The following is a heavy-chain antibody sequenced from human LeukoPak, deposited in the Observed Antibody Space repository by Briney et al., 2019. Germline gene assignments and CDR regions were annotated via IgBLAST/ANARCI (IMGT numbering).Heavy chain of an antibody. CDR1: GGSISGGGFF. CDR3: ATSPPFVNWLDS. V-gene: IGHV4-31*03. CDR2: IDYTGKT. D-gene: IGHD2/OR15-2a*01. Sequence: SETLSLTCSVSGGSISGGGFFWTWIRQHPGKGLDWIGYIDYTGKTHYNPSLGGRLSMSLDTSKNLFSLRLTTVTAADTAVYFCATSPPFVNWLDSWGQGTLVTVSS. J-gene: IGHJ5*01.